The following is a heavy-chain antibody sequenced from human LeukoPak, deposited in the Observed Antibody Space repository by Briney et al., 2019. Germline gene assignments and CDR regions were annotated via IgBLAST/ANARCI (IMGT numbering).Heavy chain of an antibody. V-gene: IGHV3-30-3*01. CDR1: GFTFRNYV. CDR3: ASEGYYGSGSPPSLYFDY. CDR2: TSSDLNVK. Sequence: GGSLRLSCAASGFTFRNYVIHWVRQAPGKGLEWVAVTSSDLNVKLYADSVKGRFTISRDNSRSTLYLQMNSLRPEDTAIYYCASEGYYGSGSPPSLYFDYWGQGTLVTVSS. D-gene: IGHD3-10*01. J-gene: IGHJ4*02.